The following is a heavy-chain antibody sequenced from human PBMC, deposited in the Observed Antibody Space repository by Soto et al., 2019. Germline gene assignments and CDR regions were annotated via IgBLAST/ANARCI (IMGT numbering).Heavy chain of an antibody. Sequence: PGGSLRLSCAASGCIFSSYAMSWIRQAPGKGLEWVSGISTSGGNTYYADSVKGRFTISRDNSKNTLYLQMNSLRAEDTAVYYCAKNPGYYYDSTGYHFDYWGQGTLVTVSS. CDR1: GCIFSSYA. CDR2: ISTSGGNT. V-gene: IGHV3-23*01. D-gene: IGHD3-22*01. J-gene: IGHJ4*02. CDR3: AKNPGYYYDSTGYHFDY.